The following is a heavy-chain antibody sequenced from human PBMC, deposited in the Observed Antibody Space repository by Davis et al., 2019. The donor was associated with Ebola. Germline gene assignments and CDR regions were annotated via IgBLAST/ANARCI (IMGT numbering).Heavy chain of an antibody. CDR2: INHSGSP. Sequence: MPSETLSLTCAVYGGSFSGYYWSWIRQPPGKGLEWIGEINHSGSPNYNPSLKSRVTISVDTSKNQFSLKLSSVTAADTAVYYCARVGGSGYYSRDYYYYYGMDVWGQGTTVTVSS. CDR3: ARVGGSGYYSRDYYYYYGMDV. CDR1: GGSFSGYY. J-gene: IGHJ6*02. D-gene: IGHD3-22*01. V-gene: IGHV4-34*01.